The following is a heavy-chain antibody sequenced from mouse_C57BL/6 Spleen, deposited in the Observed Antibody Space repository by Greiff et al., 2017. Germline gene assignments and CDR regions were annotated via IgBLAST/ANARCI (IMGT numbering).Heavy chain of an antibody. J-gene: IGHJ4*01. CDR2: IYPSDSET. D-gene: IGHD2-12*01. CDR1: GYTCTSSW. Sequence: QVQLQQPGAELVRPGSSVKLSCKASGYTCTSSWMDWVKQRPGQGLEWIGNIYPSDSETHYTHKFKDKATLTVDKSSSTSYMQLSSLTSEDSAVYYCARKWKYDVGAMDYWGQGTSVTVSS. CDR3: ARKWKYDVGAMDY. V-gene: IGHV1-61*01.